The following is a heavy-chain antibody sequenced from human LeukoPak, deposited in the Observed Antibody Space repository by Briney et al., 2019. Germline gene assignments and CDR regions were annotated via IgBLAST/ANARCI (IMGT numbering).Heavy chain of an antibody. Sequence: GGSLRLSCVASGFSFSYAWMSWVRQAPGEGLQWVGHIRSETDGATTDYAAAVQGRFTISTDDSKKMLYLEMNSLKTEDTAVYYCTTDLNQRLKWFGNPLDHWGQGTPFTASS. CDR2: IRSETDGATT. CDR1: GFSFSYAW. D-gene: IGHD3-10*01. J-gene: IGHJ4*02. CDR3: TTDLNQRLKWFGNPLDH. V-gene: IGHV3-15*01.